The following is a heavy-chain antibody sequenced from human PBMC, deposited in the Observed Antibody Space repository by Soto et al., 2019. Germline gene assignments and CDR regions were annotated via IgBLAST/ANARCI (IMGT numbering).Heavy chain of an antibody. D-gene: IGHD3-16*01. V-gene: IGHV4-34*01. CDR3: QGGDF. CDR2: INDSGSL. J-gene: IGHJ4*02. Sequence: EALSITCSGSGGSFRGYFWSWIRQSPDKGLEWIGEINDSGSLYYNPSFKSRLTISVDTSQSQISLRLTSVTAADSAVYYCQGGDFWGQGTRVTVSS. CDR1: GGSFRGYF.